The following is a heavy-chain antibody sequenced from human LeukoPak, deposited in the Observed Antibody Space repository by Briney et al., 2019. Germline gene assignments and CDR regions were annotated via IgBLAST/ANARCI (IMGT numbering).Heavy chain of an antibody. CDR2: MSYDGSNK. J-gene: IGHJ4*02. V-gene: IGHV3-30*18. CDR1: GFTFSSYG. CDR3: AKHSLWFGELLVSYYFDY. D-gene: IGHD3-10*01. Sequence: GRSLRLSCAASGFTFSSYGMHWVRQAPGKGLEWVAVMSYDGSNKYYADSVKGRFTISRDNSKNTLYLQMNSLRAEDTAVYYCAKHSLWFGELLVSYYFDYWGQGTLVTVSS.